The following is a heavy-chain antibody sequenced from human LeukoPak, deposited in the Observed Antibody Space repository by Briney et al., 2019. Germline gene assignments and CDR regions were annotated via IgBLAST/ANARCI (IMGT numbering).Heavy chain of an antibody. CDR3: AKDNNIAVAGTIDY. J-gene: IGHJ4*02. CDR2: ISWNSGSI. CDR1: GFTFDDYA. V-gene: IGHV3-9*01. D-gene: IGHD6-19*01. Sequence: GGSLRLSCAASGFTFDDYAIHWVRQAPGKGLEWVSGISWNSGSIGYADSVKGRFTISRDNAKNSLYLQMNSLRAEDTALYYCAKDNNIAVAGTIDYWGQGTLVTVSS.